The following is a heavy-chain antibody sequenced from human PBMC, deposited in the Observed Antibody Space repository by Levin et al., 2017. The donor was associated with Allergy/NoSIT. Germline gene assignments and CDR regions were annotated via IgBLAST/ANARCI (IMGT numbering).Heavy chain of an antibody. CDR1: GFTFSSYG. CDR2: ISYDGSNK. CDR3: AKETYCSGGSCYSAFDY. D-gene: IGHD2-15*01. Sequence: SCAASGFTFSSYGMHWVRQAPGKGLEWVAVISYDGSNKYYADSVKGRFTISRDNSKNTLYLQMNSLRAEDTAVYYCAKETYCSGGSCYSAFDYWGQGTLVTVSS. J-gene: IGHJ4*02. V-gene: IGHV3-30*18.